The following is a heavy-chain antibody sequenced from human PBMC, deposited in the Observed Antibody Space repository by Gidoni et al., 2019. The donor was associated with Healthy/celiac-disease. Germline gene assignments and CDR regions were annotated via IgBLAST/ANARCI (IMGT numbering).Heavy chain of an antibody. CDR2: IYWDDDK. Sequence: QITLKESGPTLVKPTQTLTLTCTFSGFPLSTSGVGVGWIRQPPGKALEWLSLIYWDDDKRYSPSLKSRLTITKDTSKNQVVLTMTNMDPVDTATYYCARSNRWLELPDYWGQGTLVTVSS. CDR3: ARSNRWLELPDY. J-gene: IGHJ4*02. D-gene: IGHD1-7*01. CDR1: GFPLSTSGVG. V-gene: IGHV2-5*02.